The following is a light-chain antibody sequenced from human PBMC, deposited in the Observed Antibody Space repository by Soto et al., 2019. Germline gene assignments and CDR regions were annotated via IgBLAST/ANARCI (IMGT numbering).Light chain of an antibody. CDR1: SSDARSYNR. CDR3: SSYTSSSTFV. J-gene: IGLJ1*01. V-gene: IGLV2-18*02. Sequence: QSVLTQPPSVSGSPGQSVTISCTGTSSDARSYNRVSWYQQPPGTAPKLMIYEVNNRPSGVPDRFSGSKSGNTASLTISGLQAEDEADYYCSSYTSSSTFVFGTGTKVTVL. CDR2: EVN.